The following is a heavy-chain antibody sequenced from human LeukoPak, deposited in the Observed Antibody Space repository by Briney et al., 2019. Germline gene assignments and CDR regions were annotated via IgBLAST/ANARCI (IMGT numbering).Heavy chain of an antibody. V-gene: IGHV4-61*02. CDR1: GGSIRSGAFY. CDR2: ICTSGST. CDR3: ARDPSSGWWFDP. Sequence: SETLSLTCSVSGGSIRSGAFYWTWIRQPAGKGLEWIGRICTSGSTNYNPSLKSRVTMSVDTSKNQFSLKLSSVTAADTAVYYCARDPSSGWWFDPWGQGTLVTVSS. J-gene: IGHJ5*02. D-gene: IGHD6-19*01.